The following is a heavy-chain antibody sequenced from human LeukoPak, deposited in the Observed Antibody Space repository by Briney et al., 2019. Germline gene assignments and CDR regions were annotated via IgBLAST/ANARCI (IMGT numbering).Heavy chain of an antibody. Sequence: ASVTVSCTVSGYTLTELSMHWVRQAPGKGLEWMGGFDPEDGETIYAQKFQGRVTMTEDTSTDTAYMELSSLRSEDTAVYYCATSRIGAVAGSSLGYWGQGTLVTVSS. J-gene: IGHJ4*02. D-gene: IGHD6-19*01. CDR1: GYTLTELS. CDR3: ATSRIGAVAGSSLGY. V-gene: IGHV1-24*01. CDR2: FDPEDGET.